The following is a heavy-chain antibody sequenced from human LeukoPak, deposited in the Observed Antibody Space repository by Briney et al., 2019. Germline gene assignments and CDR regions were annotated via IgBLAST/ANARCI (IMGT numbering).Heavy chain of an antibody. V-gene: IGHV4-34*01. CDR1: GGGFSGCY. D-gene: IGHD6-13*01. CDR3: ARGRRKYSSSWYANWFDP. Sequence: SGTLGLIVAVHGGGFSGCYWSWIRQPTRKGLEWIGEINHSGSTNYNPSLKSRVTISVDTSKNQFSLKLSSVTAADTAVYYCARGRRKYSSSWYANWFDPWGQGTLVTVSS. CDR2: INHSGST. J-gene: IGHJ5*02.